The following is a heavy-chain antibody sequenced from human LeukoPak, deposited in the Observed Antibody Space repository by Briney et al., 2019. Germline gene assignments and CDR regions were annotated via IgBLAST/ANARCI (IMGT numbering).Heavy chain of an antibody. CDR2: IYYSGST. CDR3: ARDSGLDPLAAYSWFDP. V-gene: IGHV4-30-4*01. Sequence: SSQTLSLTCTVSGGSISSGDYYWSWIRQPPGKGLEWIGYIYYSGSTYYNPSLKSRVTISVDTSKNQFSLKLSSVTAADTAVYYCARDSGLDPLAAYSWFDPWGQGTLVTVSS. D-gene: IGHD3-10*01. CDR1: GGSISSGDYY. J-gene: IGHJ5*02.